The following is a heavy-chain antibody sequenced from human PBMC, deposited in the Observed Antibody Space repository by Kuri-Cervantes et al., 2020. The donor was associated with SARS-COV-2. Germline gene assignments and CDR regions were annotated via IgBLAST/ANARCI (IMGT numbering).Heavy chain of an antibody. CDR2: INPGGGAT. D-gene: IGHD5-24*01. V-gene: IGHV1-46*01. Sequence: ASVKVSCKASGYTFTNYYIHWVRQAPGQGLEWMGIINPGGGATTYAQKFQGRVTMTRDTSTSTVYMELSSLRSEDTAVYLCARDGRDGYNREFLTDWGQGTLVTVSS. CDR1: GYTFTNYY. CDR3: ARDGRDGYNREFLTD. J-gene: IGHJ4*02.